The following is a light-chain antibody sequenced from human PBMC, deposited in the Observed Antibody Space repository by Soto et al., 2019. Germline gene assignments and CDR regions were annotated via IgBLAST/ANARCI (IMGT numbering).Light chain of an antibody. CDR1: QSVTSSY. J-gene: IGKJ1*01. V-gene: IGKV3-20*01. Sequence: EIVLTQSPGTLSLSPGERATLSCRASQSVTSSYFAWYQQTPGQAPRLLIYAAFSRATGITDRFSGSGSGTDFTLPIIRLEPQDYSVYYCQQYLSSSWTFGQGTKVDIK. CDR2: AAF. CDR3: QQYLSSSWT.